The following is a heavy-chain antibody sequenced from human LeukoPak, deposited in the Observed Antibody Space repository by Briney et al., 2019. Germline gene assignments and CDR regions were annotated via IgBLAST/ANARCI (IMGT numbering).Heavy chain of an antibody. CDR3: ARGLGSSGWYGIL. D-gene: IGHD6-19*01. V-gene: IGHV3-66*01. Sequence: GGSLRLSCAASGFTFSNAWMNWVRQAPGKGLEWVSLIYSRGDTKYADSVKGRFTISRDNSKNTLYLQMSSLRTEDTAVYYCARGLGSSGWYGILWGQGTLVTVSS. CDR2: IYSRGDT. J-gene: IGHJ4*02. CDR1: GFTFSNAW.